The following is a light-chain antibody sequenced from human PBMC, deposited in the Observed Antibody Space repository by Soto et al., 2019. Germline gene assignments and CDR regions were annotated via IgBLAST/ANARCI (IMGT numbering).Light chain of an antibody. CDR3: ASYSSSETPVV. CDR1: ARDIGGYQF. V-gene: IGLV2-14*03. Sequence: QSALTQPASVSGSPGQSITMSCTGTARDIGGYQFVSWYQQHPDKAPKLIIVDVTKRPSGISSRFSASKSGTTASLTISGLLPEDEAQYYCASYSSSETPVVFGGGTKLTVL. J-gene: IGLJ2*01. CDR2: DVT.